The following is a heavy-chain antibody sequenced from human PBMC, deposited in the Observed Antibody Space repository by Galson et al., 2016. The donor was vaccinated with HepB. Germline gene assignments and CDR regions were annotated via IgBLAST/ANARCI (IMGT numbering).Heavy chain of an antibody. CDR1: GASISSRDHY. J-gene: IGHJ4*02. CDR2: ISHRGNA. V-gene: IGHV4-31*11. Sequence: TLSLTCDVSGASISSRDHYWSWIRQHPGKGLEWIGHISHRGNAYSKPSLGSPVGLSVDTSKHQFSLKLGFVTAADTAVYYCARRDDDIDGHYKNYFDYWSQGTLVTVSS. CDR3: ARRDDDIDGHYKNYFDY. D-gene: IGHD3-22*01.